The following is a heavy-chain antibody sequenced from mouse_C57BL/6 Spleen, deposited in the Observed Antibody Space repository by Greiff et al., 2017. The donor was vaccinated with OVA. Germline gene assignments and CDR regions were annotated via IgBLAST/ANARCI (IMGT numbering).Heavy chain of an antibody. D-gene: IGHD2-1*01. CDR1: GFTFSSYG. CDR3: ARRRGNGNRGYAMDY. CDR2: ISSGGSYT. Sequence: EVQGVESGGDLVKPGGSLKLSCAASGFTFSSYGMSWVRQTPDKRLEWVATISSGGSYTYYPDSVKGRFTISRDNAKNTLYLQMSSLKSEDTAMYYCARRRGNGNRGYAMDYWGQGTSVTVSS. J-gene: IGHJ4*01. V-gene: IGHV5-6*01.